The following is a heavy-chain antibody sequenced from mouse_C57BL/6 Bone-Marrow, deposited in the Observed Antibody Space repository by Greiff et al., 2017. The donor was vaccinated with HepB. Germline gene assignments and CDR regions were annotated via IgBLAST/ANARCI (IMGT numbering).Heavy chain of an antibody. V-gene: IGHV1-54*01. D-gene: IGHD1-1*01. CDR2: INPGSGGT. Sequence: QVQLQQSGAELVRPGTSVKVSCKASGYAFTNYLIEWVKQRPGQGLEWIGVINPGSGGTNYNEKFKGKATLTADKSSSTAYMQLSSLTSEDSAVYFCARRIYCYGSSLDYWGQGTTLTVSS. J-gene: IGHJ2*01. CDR1: GYAFTNYL. CDR3: ARRIYCYGSSLDY.